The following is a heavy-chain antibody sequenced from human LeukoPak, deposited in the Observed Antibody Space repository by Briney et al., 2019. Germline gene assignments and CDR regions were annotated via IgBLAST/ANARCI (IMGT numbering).Heavy chain of an antibody. CDR2: ISSSGRNI. D-gene: IGHD3-3*01. CDR1: RFTFSTYE. J-gene: IGHJ3*01. V-gene: IGHV3-48*03. Sequence: PWGSLSLTCAASRFTFSTYEMNWVRQAPGKGLEWVSYISSSGRNIDYADSVKGRFIISRDNAKNSLFLQMNSLRAEDTAVYYCGREITVFDALAFWHRGTMIIVSS. CDR3: GREITVFDALAF.